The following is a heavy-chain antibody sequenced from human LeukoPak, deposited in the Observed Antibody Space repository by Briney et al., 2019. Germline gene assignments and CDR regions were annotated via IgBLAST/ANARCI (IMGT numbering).Heavy chain of an antibody. CDR2: IDPSDSYS. CDR3: ARHDYGDNTFFHY. CDR1: GYSFTSYW. V-gene: IGHV5-10-1*01. D-gene: IGHD4/OR15-4a*01. J-gene: IGHJ4*02. Sequence: GESLRISCKGSGYSFTSYWISWVRQMPGKGLDWMGRIDPSDSYSDYSPSFQGHVTISADKSISTAYLQWSNLKASDTAMYYCARHDYGDNTFFHYWGQGTLVTVSS.